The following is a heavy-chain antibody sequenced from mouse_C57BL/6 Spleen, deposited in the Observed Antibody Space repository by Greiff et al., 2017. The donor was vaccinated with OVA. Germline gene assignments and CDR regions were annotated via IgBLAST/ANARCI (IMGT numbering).Heavy chain of an antibody. CDR3: AGVDYYGSSDRFAY. CDR2: IYPGSGST. D-gene: IGHD1-1*01. Sequence: QVQLQQPGAELVKPGASVKMSCKASGYTFTSYWITWVKQRPGQGLEWIGDIYPGSGSTNYNEKFKSKATLTVDTSSSTAYMQLSSLTSEDSAVYYCAGVDYYGSSDRFAYWGQGTLVTVSA. V-gene: IGHV1-55*01. J-gene: IGHJ3*01. CDR1: GYTFTSYW.